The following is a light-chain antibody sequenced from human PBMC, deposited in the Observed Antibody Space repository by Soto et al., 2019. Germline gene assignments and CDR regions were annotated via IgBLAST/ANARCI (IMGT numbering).Light chain of an antibody. J-gene: IGLJ2*01. V-gene: IGLV2-14*01. Sequence: QSVLTQPASVSGSPGQSITISCTGTSSDVGGYDRVSWYQQHPGKAPKLLIYEVTNRPSGVSNRFSGSKSGNTASLTISGLQAEDEADYYCSSYSSSGTFEVFGGGTKLTVL. CDR1: SSDVGGYDR. CDR3: SSYSSSGTFEV. CDR2: EVT.